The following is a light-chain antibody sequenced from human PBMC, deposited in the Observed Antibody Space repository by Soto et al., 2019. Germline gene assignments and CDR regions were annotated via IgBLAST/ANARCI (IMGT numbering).Light chain of an antibody. Sequence: EIVLTQSPGTLSLSPGERATLSCRASQSVNNNFLAWYQHKPGQSPRLLIYAASSRATGIPDRFSGSGSGTDFTLTISRLEPEDFAVYYCQQYGSSPLTFGPGTKVDIK. CDR2: AAS. CDR3: QQYGSSPLT. CDR1: QSVNNNF. V-gene: IGKV3-20*01. J-gene: IGKJ3*01.